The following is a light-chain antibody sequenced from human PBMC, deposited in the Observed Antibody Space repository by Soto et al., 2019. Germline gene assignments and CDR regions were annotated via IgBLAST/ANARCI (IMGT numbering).Light chain of an antibody. CDR2: AAS. J-gene: IGKJ1*01. CDR3: QQCHSSPPT. CDR1: QSVSSSY. Sequence: EIVLTQSPGTLSLSPGERATLFCRASQSVSSSYLAWYQQKPGQAPRLLFYAASSRATGIPDRFSGSGSGTDFTLTISRLEPEDFAVFYCQQCHSSPPTFGQGTKVDIK. V-gene: IGKV3-20*01.